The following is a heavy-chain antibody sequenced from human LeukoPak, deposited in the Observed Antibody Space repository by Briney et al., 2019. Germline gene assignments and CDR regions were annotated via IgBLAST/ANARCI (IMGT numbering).Heavy chain of an antibody. D-gene: IGHD3-16*02. CDR2: IYTSGST. V-gene: IGHV4-4*07. CDR3: ARWYYDYVWGSYRYTRVGQFDY. J-gene: IGHJ4*02. Sequence: PSETLSLTCTLSGGSISSYYWSWIRQPAGKGLEWIGRIYTSGSTNYNPSLKSRVTMSVDTSKNQCSLKLSSVTAADTAVYYCARWYYDYVWGSYRYTRVGQFDYRGQGTLVTVSS. CDR1: GGSISSYY.